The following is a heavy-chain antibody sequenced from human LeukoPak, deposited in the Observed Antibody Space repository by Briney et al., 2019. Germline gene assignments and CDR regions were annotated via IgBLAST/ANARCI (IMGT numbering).Heavy chain of an antibody. CDR3: AIDQPVAGVSNFDS. Sequence: ASVKVSCKASGYTFTRYAMNWLRQAPGQGLEWMRWINPNTGNPTYAQAFTVRFVFSLDTSVSTAYLQISSLNTEDTAVYYCAIDQPVAGVSNFDSWGQGTLVTVSS. J-gene: IGHJ4*02. D-gene: IGHD6-19*01. CDR2: INPNTGNP. V-gene: IGHV7-4-1*02. CDR1: GYTFTRYA.